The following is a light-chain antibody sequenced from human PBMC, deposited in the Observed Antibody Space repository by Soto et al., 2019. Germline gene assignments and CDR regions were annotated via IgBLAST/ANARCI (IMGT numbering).Light chain of an antibody. J-gene: IGLJ1*01. Sequence: QSVLTQPASVSGSPGQSITISCTGTSSDVGGYNYVSWYQQHPGKAPKLMIYGVSNRPSGVSNRFSGSKSGNTASLTISWLQAEDEADYYCNSYTNSSTPVFGTGTKVTVL. CDR1: SSDVGGYNY. V-gene: IGLV2-14*01. CDR2: GVS. CDR3: NSYTNSSTPV.